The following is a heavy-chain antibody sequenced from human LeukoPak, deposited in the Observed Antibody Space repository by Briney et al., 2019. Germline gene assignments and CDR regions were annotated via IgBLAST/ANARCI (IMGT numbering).Heavy chain of an antibody. Sequence: PGGSLRLSCAASGFTFDDYAMHWVRQAPGKGLEWVSGISWNSGSIGYADSVKGRFTISRDNAKNSLYLQMNSLRIEDTALYYCAKDMSLDYWGQGTLVTVSS. D-gene: IGHD5/OR15-5a*01. V-gene: IGHV3-9*01. CDR3: AKDMSLDY. CDR2: ISWNSGSI. CDR1: GFTFDDYA. J-gene: IGHJ4*02.